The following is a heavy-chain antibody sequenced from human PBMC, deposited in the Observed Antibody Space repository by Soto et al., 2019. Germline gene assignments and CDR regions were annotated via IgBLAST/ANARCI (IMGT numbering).Heavy chain of an antibody. V-gene: IGHV1-8*01. CDR1: GYTFTSYD. Sequence: QVQLVQSGAEVKKPGASVKVSCKASGYTFTSYDINWVRQATGQGLEWMGWMNPNSGNTGYAQKFQGRVTMTSNTSTSTAYMALSSLRSEDRAVYYCTRWPDGDYYHGMDVWGQGTTVTVSS. CDR2: MNPNSGNT. D-gene: IGHD3-3*01. CDR3: TRWPDGDYYHGMDV. J-gene: IGHJ6*02.